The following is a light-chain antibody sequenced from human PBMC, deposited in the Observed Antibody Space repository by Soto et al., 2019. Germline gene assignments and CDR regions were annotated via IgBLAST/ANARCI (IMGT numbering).Light chain of an antibody. CDR3: QQHKNRPLT. V-gene: IGKV3-15*01. J-gene: IGKJ4*01. Sequence: EIVMTQSPATLSVSPGERATLSCRASQSVSTNLAWYQQKPGQAPRLLIYGASSGATGIPARFSGSGSGTEFTLTISSLQSEDFAVYYCQQHKNRPLTFGGGTKVEIK. CDR1: QSVSTN. CDR2: GAS.